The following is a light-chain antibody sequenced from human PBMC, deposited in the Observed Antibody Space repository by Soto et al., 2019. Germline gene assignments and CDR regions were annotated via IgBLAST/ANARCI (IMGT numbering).Light chain of an antibody. V-gene: IGKV3-11*01. J-gene: IGKJ4*01. Sequence: TQSPSSLSASVGDRVTITCQASQSVSSYLAWYQQKPGQAPRLLIYDASNRATGIPARFSGSGSGTDFTLTISSLEPEDFAVYYCQQRSNWPPVTFGGGTKVEIK. CDR2: DAS. CDR3: QQRSNWPPVT. CDR1: QSVSSY.